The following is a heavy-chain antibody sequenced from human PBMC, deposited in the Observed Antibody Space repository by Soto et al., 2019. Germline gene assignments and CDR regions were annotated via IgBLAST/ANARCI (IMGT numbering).Heavy chain of an antibody. Sequence: GGSLRLSCAASGFTFISYAMHWVRQAPGKGLEWVAVISYDGSNKYYADSVKGRFTISRDNSKNTLYLQMNSLRAEDTAVYYCGKNLGYGDFTGYYYYGMDVWGQGTTVTVSS. CDR3: GKNLGYGDFTGYYYYGMDV. V-gene: IGHV3-30-3*02. J-gene: IGHJ6*02. CDR2: ISYDGSNK. CDR1: GFTFISYA. D-gene: IGHD4-17*01.